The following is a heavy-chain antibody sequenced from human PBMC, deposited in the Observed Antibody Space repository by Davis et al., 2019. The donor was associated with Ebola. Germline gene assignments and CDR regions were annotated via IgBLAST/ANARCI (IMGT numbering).Heavy chain of an antibody. J-gene: IGHJ4*02. CDR3: ARALDRLLDFDY. D-gene: IGHD3-3*01. CDR1: GYTFTSYY. Sequence: ASVKVSCKASGYTFTSYYMHWVRQAPGQGLEWMGIINPSGGSTSYAQKFQGRVTMTRDTSTSTVYMELTSLKSEDTAVYYCARALDRLLDFDYWGQGTLVTVSS. V-gene: IGHV1-46*01. CDR2: INPSGGST.